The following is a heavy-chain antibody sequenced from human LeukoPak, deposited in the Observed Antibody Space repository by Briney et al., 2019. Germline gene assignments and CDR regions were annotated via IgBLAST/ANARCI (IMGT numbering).Heavy chain of an antibody. CDR1: GFTFNNYA. D-gene: IGHD4/OR15-4a*01. J-gene: IGHJ4*02. CDR2: IKQDGSDK. V-gene: IGHV3-7*01. Sequence: PGGSLRLSCAASGFTFNNYAMSWVRQAPGKGLEWVANIKQDGSDKQYVDSIKGRFTISRVNAKNTLYLQMDSLRVEDTAIYYCARFSRVQSSFWGQGTLVTVSS. CDR3: ARFSRVQSSF.